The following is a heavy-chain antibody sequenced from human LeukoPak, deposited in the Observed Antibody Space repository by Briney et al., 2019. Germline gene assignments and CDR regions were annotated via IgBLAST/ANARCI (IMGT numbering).Heavy chain of an antibody. J-gene: IGHJ4*02. CDR1: GGSFSAYY. Sequence: SETPSLTCDVYGGSFSAYYWTWIRQPPGKGLEWIGEINHTGSTNHNPSLKSRLTISLDTSKNLFSLKLSSVTAADTAVYYCARAPRGPGIDYWGQGTLVTVSS. V-gene: IGHV4-34*01. CDR2: INHTGST. CDR3: ARAPRGPGIDY.